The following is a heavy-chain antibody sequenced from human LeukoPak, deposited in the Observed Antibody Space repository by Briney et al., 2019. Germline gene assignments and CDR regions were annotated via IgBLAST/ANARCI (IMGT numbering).Heavy chain of an antibody. CDR3: AIQQDGSGSYSDY. J-gene: IGHJ4*02. V-gene: IGHV4-39*01. CDR2: IHYSGST. Sequence: KASETLSLTCAVYGGSFSGYYWGWIRQPPGKGLEWIASIHYSGSTYYNASLKSRVTISVDTSKNQFSLKLISVTAADTAVYYCAIQQDGSGSYSDYWGQGTLVTVSS. D-gene: IGHD3-10*01. CDR1: GGSFSGYY.